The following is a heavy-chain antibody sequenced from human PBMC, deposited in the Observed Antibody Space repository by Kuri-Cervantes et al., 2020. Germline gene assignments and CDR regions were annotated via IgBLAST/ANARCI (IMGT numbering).Heavy chain of an antibody. CDR1: GGSISSHY. CDR2: IYYSGST. J-gene: IGHJ6*03. CDR3: ARAVTYSSISRHYYMDV. V-gene: IGHV4-59*11. D-gene: IGHD6-13*01. Sequence: SETLSLTCTVSGGSISSHYWSWIRQPPGKGLEWIGYIYYSGSTYYNPSLKSRVTISVDTSKNQFSLKLSSVTAADTAVYYCARAVTYSSISRHYYMDVWGKGTTVTVSS.